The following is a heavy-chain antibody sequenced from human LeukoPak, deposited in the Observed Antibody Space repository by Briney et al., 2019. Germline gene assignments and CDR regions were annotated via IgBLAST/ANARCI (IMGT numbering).Heavy chain of an antibody. CDR1: GGSISSGSYY. D-gene: IGHD5-12*01. J-gene: IGHJ5*02. CDR3: ARDLRYGGYGSHP. Sequence: KPSQTLSLTCTVSGGSISSGSYYWSWIRQPAGKGLEWIGRIYTSGSTNYNPSLKSRVTISVDTSKNQFSLKLSSVTAADTAVYYCARDLRYGGYGSHPWGQGTLVTVSS. CDR2: IYTSGST. V-gene: IGHV4-61*02.